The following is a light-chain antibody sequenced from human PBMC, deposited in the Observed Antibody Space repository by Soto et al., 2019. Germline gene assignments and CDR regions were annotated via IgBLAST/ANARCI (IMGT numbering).Light chain of an antibody. CDR1: QSVSNN. CDR2: DAS. CDR3: QQYNNWPLT. J-gene: IGKJ4*01. V-gene: IGKV3-15*01. Sequence: EIVMTQSPATLSVSPGERATLSCRASQSVSNNLAWYQQKPGQAPRLLIYDASTRATGIPARFSGSGSGTEFTLTISSLLSEDFALYYCQQYNNWPLTFGGGAKVEIK.